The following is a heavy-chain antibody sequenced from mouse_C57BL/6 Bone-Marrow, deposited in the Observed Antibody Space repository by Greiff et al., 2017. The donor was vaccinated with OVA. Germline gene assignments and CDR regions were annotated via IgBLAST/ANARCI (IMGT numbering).Heavy chain of an antibody. CDR2: ISGGGGNT. V-gene: IGHV5-9*01. CDR3: ARRTTVVYWYFDV. D-gene: IGHD1-1*01. CDR1: GFTFSSYT. J-gene: IGHJ1*03. Sequence: EVHLVESGGGLVKPGGSLKLSCAASGFTFSSYTMSWVRQTPEKRLEWVATISGGGGNTYYPDSVKGRFTISRDNAKNTLYLQMSSLRSEDTALYYCARRTTVVYWYFDVWGTGTTVTVSS.